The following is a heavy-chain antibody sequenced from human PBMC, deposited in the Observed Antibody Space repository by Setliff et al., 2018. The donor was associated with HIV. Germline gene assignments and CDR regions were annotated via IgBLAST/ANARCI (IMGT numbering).Heavy chain of an antibody. CDR1: GFTFSSYT. CDR2: ISSSSYYI. Sequence: GGSLRLSCAASGFTFSSYTMNWVRQAPGKGLEWVSSISSSSYYIYYADSVKGRFTMSRDNAKDSVYLQMNTLRVKDTAVYYCAREATPRHSSGWVYFDYWGQGMMVTVSS. D-gene: IGHD6-19*01. V-gene: IGHV3-21*01. J-gene: IGHJ4*02. CDR3: AREATPRHSSGWVYFDY.